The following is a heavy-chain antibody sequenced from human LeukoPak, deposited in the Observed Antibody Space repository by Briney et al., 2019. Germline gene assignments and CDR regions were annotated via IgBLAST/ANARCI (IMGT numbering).Heavy chain of an antibody. Sequence: AASVKVSCKASGGTFSSYAIRWVRQAPGQGLEWMGRIIPILGIANYAQKFQGRVTITADKSTSTAYMELSSLRSEDTAVYYCARGGSTVTTYYYYGMDVWGQGTTVTVSS. CDR3: ARGGSTVTTYYYYGMDV. CDR1: GGTFSSYA. D-gene: IGHD4-17*01. V-gene: IGHV1-69*04. J-gene: IGHJ6*02. CDR2: IIPILGIA.